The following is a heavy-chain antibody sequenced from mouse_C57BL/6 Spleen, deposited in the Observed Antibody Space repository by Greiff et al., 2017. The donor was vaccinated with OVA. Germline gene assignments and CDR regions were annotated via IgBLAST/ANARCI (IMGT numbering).Heavy chain of an antibody. J-gene: IGHJ2*01. CDR3: ARSKTRVDY. CDR1: GYTFTSYW. V-gene: IGHV1-61*01. CDR2: IYPSASET. D-gene: IGHD3-3*01. Sequence: VQLQQPGAELVRPGSSVNLSCKASGYTFTSYWLDWVKQRPGQGLEWIGNIYPSASETHYNQKFKDNATLTVDKSSSTSYVQLSRLTSEDSAVYNCARSKTRVDYWGQGTTLTVSS.